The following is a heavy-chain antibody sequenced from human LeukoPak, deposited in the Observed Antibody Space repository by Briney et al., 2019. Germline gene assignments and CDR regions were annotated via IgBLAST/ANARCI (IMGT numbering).Heavy chain of an antibody. J-gene: IGHJ5*02. D-gene: IGHD6-13*01. CDR1: GYTFTSYA. Sequence: GSVKVSCKASGYTFTSYAMHWVRQAPGQRLELMGWINAGNGNTKYSQEFQGRVTITRDTSASTAYMELSSLRSEDTAVYYCARGVSSSWNWFDPWGQGTLVTVSS. CDR3: ARGVSSSWNWFDP. CDR2: INAGNGNT. V-gene: IGHV1-3*03.